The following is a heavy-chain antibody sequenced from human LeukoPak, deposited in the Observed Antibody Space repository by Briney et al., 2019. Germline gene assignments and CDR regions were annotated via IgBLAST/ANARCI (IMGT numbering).Heavy chain of an antibody. Sequence: GGSLRLSCAASGFTFSSYAMSWVRQAPGKGLEWVSVISGSGTNTYYADSVKGRFTISRDNSKNSLYLQMNSLRAEDTALYYCVKHSAPVLAAARFDYWGQGNLVTVSS. CDR3: VKHSAPVLAAARFDY. J-gene: IGHJ4*02. CDR2: ISGSGTNT. CDR1: GFTFSSYA. D-gene: IGHD2-2*01. V-gene: IGHV3-23*01.